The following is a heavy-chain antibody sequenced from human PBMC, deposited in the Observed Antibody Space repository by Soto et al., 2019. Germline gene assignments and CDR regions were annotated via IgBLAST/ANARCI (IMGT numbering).Heavy chain of an antibody. CDR1: GGSISSGGYY. J-gene: IGHJ4*02. CDR3: ARFKGPRMNAAGITLVRGVIY. Sequence: QVQLQESDPGLVKPSQTLSLTCTVSGGSISSGGYYWSGIHQHPGKALEWIGYIYYSGSTYYNPSLKRRVTISVDTSKNQFSLKLSSVTAADTAVYYCARFKGPRMNAAGITLVRGVIYWGQGTLVTVSS. D-gene: IGHD3-10*01. CDR2: IYYSGST. V-gene: IGHV4-31*03.